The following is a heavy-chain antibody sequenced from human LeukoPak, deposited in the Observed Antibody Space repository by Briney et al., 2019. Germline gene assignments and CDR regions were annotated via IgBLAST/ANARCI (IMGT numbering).Heavy chain of an antibody. CDR1: GYTFTGYY. CDR3: ARDRGYYDSSGYYYGGDFDY. CDR2: INPNSGGT. V-gene: IGHV1-2*02. Sequence: ASVSLSCTASGYTFTGYYMHWMRQAPGQGLEWMGWINPNSGGTNYAQKFQGRVTMTRDTSISTGYMELSRLRSDDTAVYYCARDRGYYDSSGYYYGGDFDYWGQGTLVTVSS. D-gene: IGHD3-22*01. J-gene: IGHJ4*02.